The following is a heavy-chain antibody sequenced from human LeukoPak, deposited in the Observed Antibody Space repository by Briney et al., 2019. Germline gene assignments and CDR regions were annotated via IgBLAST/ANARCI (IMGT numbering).Heavy chain of an antibody. CDR2: IIPIFGTA. CDR1: GGTFNSYA. CDR3: ASTQPRYCSSTSCYLMTNWFDP. J-gene: IGHJ5*02. Sequence: ASVKVTCKASGGTFNSYAISRVRQAPGQGLEWMGGIIPIFGTANYAQKFQGRVTITADESTSTAYMELSSLRSEDTAVYYCASTQPRYCSSTSCYLMTNWFDPWGQGTLVTVSS. D-gene: IGHD2-2*01. V-gene: IGHV1-69*13.